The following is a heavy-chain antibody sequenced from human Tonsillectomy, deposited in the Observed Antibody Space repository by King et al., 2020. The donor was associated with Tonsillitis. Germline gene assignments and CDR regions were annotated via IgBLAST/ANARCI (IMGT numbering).Heavy chain of an antibody. J-gene: IGHJ6*02. Sequence: VQLVETGGGLVKPGGSLRLSCAASGFTFSSYSMNWVRQAPGKGLEWVSSISSSSSYIYYADTVKGRFTISRDNAKNSLCLKMNGLRAEDTAVYYCVNQCGSTSVFYYYYGMDVWVQATTVTVSS. CDR1: GFTFSSYS. D-gene: IGHD5/OR15-5a*01. CDR3: VNQCGSTSVFYYYYGMDV. CDR2: ISSSSSYI. V-gene: IGHV3-21*01.